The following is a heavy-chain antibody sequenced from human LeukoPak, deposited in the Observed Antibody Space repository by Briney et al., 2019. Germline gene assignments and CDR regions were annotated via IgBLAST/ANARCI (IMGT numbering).Heavy chain of an antibody. D-gene: IGHD3-3*01. J-gene: IGHJ4*02. Sequence: ASVKVSCKXSGYTLTELSMHWVRQAPGKGLERMGGFDPEDGETIYAQKFQGRVTMTEDTSTDTAYMELSSLRSEDTAVYYCATSREYYDFWSGQFDYWGQGTLVTVSS. CDR3: ATSREYYDFWSGQFDY. CDR2: FDPEDGET. CDR1: GYTLTELS. V-gene: IGHV1-24*01.